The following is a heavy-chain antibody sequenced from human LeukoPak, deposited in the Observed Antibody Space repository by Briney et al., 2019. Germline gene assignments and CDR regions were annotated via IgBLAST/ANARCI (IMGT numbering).Heavy chain of an antibody. D-gene: IGHD1-26*01. V-gene: IGHV1-2*02. CDR3: ARKKIVGATWRYFDY. Sequence: ASVKVSCKASGYTFTGYYMHWVRQAPGQGLEWMGWINPNSGGTNYAQKFQGRVTMTRETSISTAYMELSSLRSEDTAVYYCARKKIVGATWRYFDYWGQGTLVTVSS. CDR1: GYTFTGYY. J-gene: IGHJ4*02. CDR2: INPNSGGT.